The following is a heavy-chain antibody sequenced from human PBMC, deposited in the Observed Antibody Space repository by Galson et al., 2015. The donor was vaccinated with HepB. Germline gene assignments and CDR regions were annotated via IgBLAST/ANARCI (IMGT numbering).Heavy chain of an antibody. D-gene: IGHD4-17*01. CDR2: IYYRGRT. CDR3: ARDGDYIGSFNYGMDV. CDR1: GGSISSAGYY. J-gene: IGHJ6*02. V-gene: IGHV4-31*03. Sequence: TLSLTCTVSGGSISSAGYYWNWIRQYPGKGLEWIGYIYYRGRTSYNPSLKSRVSISVDTSQNQFSLNLSSVVAADTAVYYCARDGDYIGSFNYGMDVWGRGTTVVVPS.